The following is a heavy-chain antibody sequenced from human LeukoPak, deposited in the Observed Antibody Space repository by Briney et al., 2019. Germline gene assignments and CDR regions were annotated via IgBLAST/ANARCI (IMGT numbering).Heavy chain of an antibody. D-gene: IGHD3-3*01. CDR1: GFTVSSNY. Sequence: GGSLRLSCAASGFTVSSNYMSWVRQAPGKGLKWVSEIYSDGSTYYAASVKGRFSISRDNSKNTVYLQMNSLRAEDTAVYYCARDRRAPYYAFRSGYIDHYYIDVWGKGTTVTVSS. J-gene: IGHJ6*03. V-gene: IGHV3-53*01. CDR2: IYSDGST. CDR3: ARDRRAPYYAFRSGYIDHYYIDV.